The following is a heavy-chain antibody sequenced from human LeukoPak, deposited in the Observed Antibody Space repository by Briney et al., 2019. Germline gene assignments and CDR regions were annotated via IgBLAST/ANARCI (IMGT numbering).Heavy chain of an antibody. J-gene: IGHJ4*02. V-gene: IGHV1-46*01. CDR3: ARVATMIVVVNYFDY. CDR2: INPSGGST. Sequence: ASVTVSCKASGYTFTTYSMHWVRQAPGQGLEWMGIINPSGGSTSYAQKFQGRVTMTRDTSTSTVYMELSSLRSEDTAVYYCARVATMIVVVNYFDYWGQGTLVTVSS. CDR1: GYTFTTYS. D-gene: IGHD3-22*01.